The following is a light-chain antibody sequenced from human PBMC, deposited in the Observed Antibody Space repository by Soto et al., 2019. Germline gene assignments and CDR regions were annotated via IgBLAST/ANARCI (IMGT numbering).Light chain of an antibody. CDR1: QSVSSSY. CDR3: QQYGSSPH. V-gene: IGKV3-20*01. J-gene: IGKJ5*01. Sequence: EIVLTQSPGTLSLSPGERATLSCRASQSVSSSYLAWYQQKPGQAPRLLIYGASSRVTGIPDRFSGSGSGTDFTLTISRLEPEDFAVYYCQQYGSSPHFGQGTRLEIK. CDR2: GAS.